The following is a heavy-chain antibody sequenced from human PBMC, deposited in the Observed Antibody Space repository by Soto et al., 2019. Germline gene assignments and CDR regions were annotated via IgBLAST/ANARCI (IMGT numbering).Heavy chain of an antibody. D-gene: IGHD3-3*01. Sequence: LGTPAINSAVYGGSVSGYDWTLIRQPPGNVLKWIGEFNHIGIHNYDPSLKSRVTISVDTSKNQFSLKLSSVTAADTAVYYCARGDTYYDFWSGYYGPYYYYGMDVWGQGTTVT. V-gene: IGHV4-34*01. CDR3: ARGDTYYDFWSGYYGPYYYYGMDV. CDR2: FNHIGIH. J-gene: IGHJ6*02. CDR1: GGSVSGYD.